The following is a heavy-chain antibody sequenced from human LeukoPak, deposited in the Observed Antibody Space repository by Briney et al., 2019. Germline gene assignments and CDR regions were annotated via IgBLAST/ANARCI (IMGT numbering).Heavy chain of an antibody. Sequence: GGSLRLSCAASGFTVSSNYMSWVRQAPGKGLEWVSVIYSGGSTYYADSVKGRFTISRDNSKNTLYLQMNSLRAEDTAVYYCASYGSGSYYSGYWGQGTLVTVSS. CDR1: GFTVSSNY. CDR3: ASYGSGSYYSGY. D-gene: IGHD3-10*01. CDR2: IYSGGST. V-gene: IGHV3-66*01. J-gene: IGHJ4*02.